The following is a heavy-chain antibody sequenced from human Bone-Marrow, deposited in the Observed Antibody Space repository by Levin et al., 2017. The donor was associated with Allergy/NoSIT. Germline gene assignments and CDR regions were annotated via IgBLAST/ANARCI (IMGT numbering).Heavy chain of an antibody. CDR3: ARNLAYGLDV. CDR2: IWHDAITT. CDR1: GFSLNIFG. Sequence: SCTLSGFSLNIFGIHWVRQTPGKGLEWVAAIWHDAITTYYDDSVKGRFAVSTDPSKNTVLLHMISLRAEDTTLYYCARNLAYGLDVWGQGTTVTVSS. V-gene: IGHV3-33*01. J-gene: IGHJ6*02.